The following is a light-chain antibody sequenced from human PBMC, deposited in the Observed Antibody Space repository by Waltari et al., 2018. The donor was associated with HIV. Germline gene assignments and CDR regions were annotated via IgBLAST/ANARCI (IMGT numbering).Light chain of an antibody. Sequence: HSALTQPASVSGSPGQSITISCSGTVTDIDIYKFVSWYRQYPGLAPQLVLYGVSSRPSGVSLRFSGSKSGDTASLTIAGLEAEDEADYYCSSYTPSHSLVFGGGTKLTVL. CDR3: SSYTPSHSLV. CDR2: GVS. J-gene: IGLJ3*02. CDR1: VTDIDIYKF. V-gene: IGLV2-14*01.